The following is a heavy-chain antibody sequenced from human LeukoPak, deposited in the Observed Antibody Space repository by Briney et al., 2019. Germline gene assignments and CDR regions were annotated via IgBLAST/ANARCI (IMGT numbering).Heavy chain of an antibody. CDR1: GFTFSAYG. D-gene: IGHD6-13*01. CDR3: AGPVGSGGAAGPFDY. Sequence: GGSLRLSCAASGFTFSAYGMHWVRQAPGKGPEWVAFIRYDGGNNKVYADSLRGRFTISRDNSKNTLYLQMNSLRAEDSAVYYCAGPVGSGGAAGPFDYWGQGTLVTVSS. CDR2: IRYDGGNNK. J-gene: IGHJ4*02. V-gene: IGHV3-30*02.